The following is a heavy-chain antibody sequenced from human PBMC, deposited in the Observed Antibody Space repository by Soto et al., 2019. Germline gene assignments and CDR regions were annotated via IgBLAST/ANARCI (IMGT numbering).Heavy chain of an antibody. CDR2: LSGSGCST. CDR3: AKVLSTGYCSSTSCPLRIMDV. D-gene: IGHD2-2*03. CDR1: GFPFRRYA. V-gene: IGHV3-23*01. J-gene: IGHJ6*02. Sequence: GGSLRLSCAASGFPFRRYAMSWVRQAPGKGLEWVSALSGSGCSTYYADSVKGRFTISRDNSKTPLYLQMNSLRAEDTAVYYCAKVLSTGYCSSTSCPLRIMDVWGRGTTVTVSS.